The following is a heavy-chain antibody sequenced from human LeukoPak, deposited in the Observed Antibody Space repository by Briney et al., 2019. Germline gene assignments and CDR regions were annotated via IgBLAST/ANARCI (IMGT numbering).Heavy chain of an antibody. V-gene: IGHV1-46*01. CDR2: LNPSDGGT. D-gene: IGHD2-15*01. CDR3: ARDRARVGAARRNYYYYGMDV. CDR1: GYTFTSFY. Sequence: ASVKVSCKASGYTFTSFYLHWVRQAPGQGLEWMGILNPSDGGTTYAQRFQGRVTMTRDTSTSTVYMELSSLRSEDTAVYYCARDRARVGAARRNYYYYGMDVWGQGTTVTVSS. J-gene: IGHJ6*02.